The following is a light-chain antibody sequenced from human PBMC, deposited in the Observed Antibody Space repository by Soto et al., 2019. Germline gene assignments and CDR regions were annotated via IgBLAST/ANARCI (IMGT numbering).Light chain of an antibody. Sequence: TQSPATLSLSPGESATLSCRTSQSVSSSLAWYQQKPGQAPSLLIYGASTRATGIPARFSGSGSGTEFTLTISSLQSEDCAVYYCQQYKNWPWTFGQGTKVDIK. V-gene: IGKV3-15*01. CDR3: QQYKNWPWT. J-gene: IGKJ1*01. CDR2: GAS. CDR1: QSVSSS.